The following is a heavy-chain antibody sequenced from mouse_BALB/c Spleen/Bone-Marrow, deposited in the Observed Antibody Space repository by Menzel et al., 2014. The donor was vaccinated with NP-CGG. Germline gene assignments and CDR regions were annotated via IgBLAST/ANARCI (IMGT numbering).Heavy chain of an antibody. J-gene: IGHJ2*01. CDR1: GSTFTDYY. Sequence: EVKVVESGGGLVQPGGSLRLSCATSGSTFTDYYMNWVRQPPGKALEWLAFIRNKAYGYTTEYSASVKGRFTISRDNSQNILYLQMNTLRAEDSATYYCARDMGGLLFDSWGQGTTLSVSS. D-gene: IGHD1-1*01. CDR2: IRNKAYGYTT. V-gene: IGHV7-3*02. CDR3: ARDMGGLLFDS.